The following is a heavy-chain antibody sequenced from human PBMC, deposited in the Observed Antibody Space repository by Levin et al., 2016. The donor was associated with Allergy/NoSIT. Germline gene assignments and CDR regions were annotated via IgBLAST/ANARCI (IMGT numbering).Heavy chain of an antibody. J-gene: IGHJ4*02. CDR1: GFTFSNHW. D-gene: IGHD2-2*01. V-gene: IGHV3-7*01. Sequence: GESLKISCAASGFTFSNHWMAWVRQAPGKGLEWVANIKQDGSEKYYVASVKGRFTISRDNAKNSLYLQMNSLRADDTAVYYCAREGREYPATGDYWGQGTLVTVSS. CDR3: AREGREYPATGDY. CDR2: IKQDGSEK.